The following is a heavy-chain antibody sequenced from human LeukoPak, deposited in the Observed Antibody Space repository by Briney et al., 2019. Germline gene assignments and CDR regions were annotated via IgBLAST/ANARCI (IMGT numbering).Heavy chain of an antibody. CDR3: ARHIGVAGTGCLGRGDY. CDR1: GYSFTSYL. V-gene: IGHV5-51*01. CDR2: IYPGDSDA. J-gene: IGHJ4*02. D-gene: IGHD6-19*01. Sequence: RGESLKTSSKGSGYSFTSYLTGWVRQMPAKGLEWMGIIYPGDSDAKYSPSFQGQVTISADKSISTAYVQWSSLKASDTAMYYCARHIGVAGTGCLGRGDYWGQGTPVTVSS.